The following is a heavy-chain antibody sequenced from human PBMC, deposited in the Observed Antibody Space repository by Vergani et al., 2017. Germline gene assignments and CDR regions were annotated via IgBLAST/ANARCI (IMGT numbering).Heavy chain of an antibody. V-gene: IGHV3-9*01. Sequence: EVQLVESGGVVVQPGRSLRLSCAASGFTFDDYAMHWVRQAPGKGLEWVSGISWNSGSIGYADSVKGRFTISRDNAKNSLYLQMNSLRAEDTALYYCAKDRYSGSYSYFDYWGQGTLVTVSS. CDR3: AKDRYSGSYSYFDY. CDR2: ISWNSGSI. J-gene: IGHJ4*02. D-gene: IGHD1-26*01. CDR1: GFTFDDYA.